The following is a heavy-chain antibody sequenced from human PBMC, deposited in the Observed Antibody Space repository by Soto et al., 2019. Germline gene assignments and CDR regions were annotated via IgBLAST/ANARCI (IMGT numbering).Heavy chain of an antibody. CDR3: AREGRYYDFWSGYSHGMDV. Sequence: QVQLVQSGAEVKKPGSSVKVSCKASGGTFSSYAISWVRQAPGQGLECMGGIIPIFGTANYAQKFQGRVTITADESTSTAYMELSSLRSEDTAVYYCAREGRYYDFWSGYSHGMDVWGQGTTVTVSS. CDR1: GGTFSSYA. V-gene: IGHV1-69*01. CDR2: IIPIFGTA. J-gene: IGHJ6*02. D-gene: IGHD3-3*01.